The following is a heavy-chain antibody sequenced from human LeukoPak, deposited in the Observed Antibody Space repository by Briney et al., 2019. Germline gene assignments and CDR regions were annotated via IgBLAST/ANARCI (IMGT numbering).Heavy chain of an antibody. CDR3: AKSNGYGLVDI. CDR2: MSSSGSN. J-gene: IGHJ3*02. CDR1: GDSISYFY. V-gene: IGHV4-4*07. Sequence: SETLSLTCSVSGDSISYFYWSWIRQAAGKGLEWIGRMSSSGSNDYNASLKSRVTMSVDTSKNQLSLKVISVTAADTAVYYCAKSNGYGLVDIWGQGTMVTVSS. D-gene: IGHD3-10*01.